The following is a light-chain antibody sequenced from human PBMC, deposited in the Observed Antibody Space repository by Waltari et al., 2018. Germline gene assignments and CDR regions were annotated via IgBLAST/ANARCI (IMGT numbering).Light chain of an antibody. Sequence: SCRSSQSLLDSEDGNTYLEWYLQKPGQSPQLLIYEVSNRASGVPDRFSGSGSDTDFTLKISRVEAEDVGVYYCMQALEFPLTFGGGTKVEIK. CDR2: EVS. CDR3: MQALEFPLT. CDR1: QSLLDSEDGNTY. V-gene: IGKV2-40*01. J-gene: IGKJ4*01.